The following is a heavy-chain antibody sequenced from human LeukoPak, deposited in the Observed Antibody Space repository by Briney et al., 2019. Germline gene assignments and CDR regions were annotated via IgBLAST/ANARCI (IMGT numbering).Heavy chain of an antibody. J-gene: IGHJ4*02. D-gene: IGHD2-15*01. CDR1: GYTFTSYD. Sequence: GASVKVSCKASGYTFTSYDINWVRQAAGQGLEWMGWMNPNSGNTGYAQKFQGRVTITRNTSIDTAYMGVSSLRSEDTAVYYCARRDCSGGTCRTRVFDYWGQGTLVTVSS. CDR2: MNPNSGNT. CDR3: ARRDCSGGTCRTRVFDY. V-gene: IGHV1-8*01.